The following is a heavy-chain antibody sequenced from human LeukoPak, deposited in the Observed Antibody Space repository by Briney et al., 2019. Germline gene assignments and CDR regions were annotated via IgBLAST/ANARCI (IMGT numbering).Heavy chain of an antibody. D-gene: IGHD5-12*01. CDR2: IYHSGNT. CDR3: ARGPSGYHNT. CDR1: GYSISSGYY. V-gene: IGHV4-38-2*02. Sequence: PSETLSLTCSVSGYSISSGYYWGWIRQPPGKGLEWIGSIYHSGNTYYNPSLKSRVTISVDTSKNQFSLKLTSVTAADTAVYYCARGPSGYHNTGGQGTLVTVSS. J-gene: IGHJ4*02.